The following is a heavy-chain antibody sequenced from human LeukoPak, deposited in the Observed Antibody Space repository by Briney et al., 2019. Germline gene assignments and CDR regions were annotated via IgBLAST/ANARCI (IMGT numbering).Heavy chain of an antibody. CDR3: ARDTYYDFWSGYSYYYYMDV. V-gene: IGHV4-39*07. Sequence: PSETLSLTCTVSGGSISSSSYYWGWIRQPPGKGLEWIGSIYYSGSTYYNPSLKSRVTISVDTSKNQFSLKLSSVTAADTAVYYCARDTYYDFWSGYSYYYYMDVWGKGTTVTVSS. D-gene: IGHD3-3*01. CDR2: IYYSGST. CDR1: GGSISSSSYY. J-gene: IGHJ6*03.